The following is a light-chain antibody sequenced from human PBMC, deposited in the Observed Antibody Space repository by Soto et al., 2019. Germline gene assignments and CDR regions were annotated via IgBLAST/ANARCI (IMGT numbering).Light chain of an antibody. Sequence: QSVLTQPPSASGTPGQRVTISCSGSSSNIGSNYVSWYQHLPGAAPKLLIYRSDHRPSGVPDRFSGSKSGTSASLAISGLRSEDEADYFCAVRDDSLSGHWVFGGGTQLTVL. V-gene: IGLV1-47*01. CDR1: SSNIGSNY. CDR2: RSD. CDR3: AVRDDSLSGHWV. J-gene: IGLJ3*02.